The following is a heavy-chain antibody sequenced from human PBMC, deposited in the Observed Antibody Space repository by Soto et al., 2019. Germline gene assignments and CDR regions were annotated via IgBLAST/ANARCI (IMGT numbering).Heavy chain of an antibody. Sequence: QVQLQESGPGRVKPSKTFPLTCTVPGGPISRVEISWSWIGRLPGKGLEWIGNIYYSGSNYYNPSLKSRVTISVDTSKNQFSLNLSSVTAADTAIYYCARDRYGVPRGDYFDSWGQGILVTVSS. CDR2: IYYSGSN. CDR1: GGPISRVEIS. D-gene: IGHD4-17*01. J-gene: IGHJ4*02. CDR3: ARDRYGVPRGDYFDS. V-gene: IGHV4-31*03.